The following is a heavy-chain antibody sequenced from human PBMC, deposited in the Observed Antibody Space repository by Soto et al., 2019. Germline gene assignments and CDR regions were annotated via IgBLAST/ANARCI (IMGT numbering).Heavy chain of an antibody. J-gene: IGHJ4*02. D-gene: IGHD3-22*01. CDR3: VYYYDSSGYFFDY. CDR2: MNPNSGNT. Sequence: ASVKVSCKASGYTFTSYDINWVRQATGQGLEWMGWMNPNSGNTGYAQKFQGRVTMTRNTSISTAYMELSSLRSEDTAVYYCVYYYDSSGYFFDYWGQGTLVTVSS. V-gene: IGHV1-8*01. CDR1: GYTFTSYD.